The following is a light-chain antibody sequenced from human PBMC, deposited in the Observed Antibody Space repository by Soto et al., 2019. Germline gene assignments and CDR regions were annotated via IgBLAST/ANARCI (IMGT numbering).Light chain of an antibody. CDR1: QSFRGL. CDR3: QQYNNWPIT. J-gene: IGKJ5*01. V-gene: IGKV3D-15*01. Sequence: EVVLTQSPVTLSLSPGERATLSCRASQSFRGLLAWYQQKPGQAPRLLIYDAYNRATGIPPRFSGSGSGTEFTLTISSLQSEDFAVYYCQQYNNWPITFGQGTRLEIK. CDR2: DAY.